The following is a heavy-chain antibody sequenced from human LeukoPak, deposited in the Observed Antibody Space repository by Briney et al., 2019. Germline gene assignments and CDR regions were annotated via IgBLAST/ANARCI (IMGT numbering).Heavy chain of an antibody. D-gene: IGHD1-26*01. CDR1: GFTFSNAW. CDR3: TTASSGYGKTWWWELLRFQAQYYFDY. CDR2: IKSKTDGGTT. Sequence: PGGSLRLSCAASGFTFSNAWMSWVRQAPGKGLEWVGRIKSKTDGGTTDYAAPVKGRFTISRDDSKNTLHLQMNSLKTEDTAVYYCTTASSGYGKTWWWELLRFQAQYYFDYWGQGTLVTVSS. J-gene: IGHJ4*02. V-gene: IGHV3-15*01.